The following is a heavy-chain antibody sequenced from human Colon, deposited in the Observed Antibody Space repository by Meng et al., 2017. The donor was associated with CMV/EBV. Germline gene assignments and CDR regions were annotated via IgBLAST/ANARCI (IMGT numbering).Heavy chain of an antibody. CDR3: ARDRITIFGVVIIGYYGMDV. J-gene: IGHJ6*02. CDR2: IYYSGST. Sequence: GPLRLSCTVPGGSISSSSYYWCWIRQPPGKGREWIGSIYYSGSTYYNPSLKSRVTISVDTSKNQFSLKLSSVTAADTAVYYCARDRITIFGVVIIGYYGMDVWGQGTTVTVSS. V-gene: IGHV4-39*07. CDR1: GGSISSSSYY. D-gene: IGHD3-3*01.